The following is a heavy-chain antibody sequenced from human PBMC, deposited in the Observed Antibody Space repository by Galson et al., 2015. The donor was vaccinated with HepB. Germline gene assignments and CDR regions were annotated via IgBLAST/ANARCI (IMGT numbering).Heavy chain of an antibody. CDR3: ARTGFGWFDP. V-gene: IGHV3-11*01. J-gene: IGHJ5*02. CDR2: ISSSGSSPI. D-gene: IGHD3-3*01. CDR1: TFIFSDYY. Sequence: SLRLSCAASTFIFSDYYMSWIRQAPGKGLEWVSYISSSGSSPIYYADSVKGRFTISRDNAKNSLYLQMNSLRAEDTAVYYCARTGFGWFDPWGQGTLVTVSS.